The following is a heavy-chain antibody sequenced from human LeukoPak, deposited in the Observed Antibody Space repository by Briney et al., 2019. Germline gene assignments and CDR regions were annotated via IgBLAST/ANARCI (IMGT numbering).Heavy chain of an antibody. Sequence: SETLSLTCTVSLDSTTSNFWSWVRQPPGKGLEWIGEIHRSGSTNYNPSLQSRITISIDRSKNQIALELSSVTAADTAVYYCAREIVGGFNPGAYWGQGTLVTVAS. J-gene: IGHJ4*02. CDR2: IHRSGST. CDR3: AREIVGGFNPGAY. V-gene: IGHV4-4*02. CDR1: LDSTTSNF. D-gene: IGHD1-14*01.